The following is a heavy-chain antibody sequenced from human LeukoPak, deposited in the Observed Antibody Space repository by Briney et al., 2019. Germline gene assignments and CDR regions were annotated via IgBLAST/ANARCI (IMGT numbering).Heavy chain of an antibody. Sequence: SETLSLTCTVSGGSISSYYWSWIRQPAGKGLEWIGRIYTSGSTNYNPSLKSGVTMSVDTSKNQFSLKLSSVTAADTAVYYCARERLVVVVPAANLNWFDPWGQGTLVTVST. CDR3: ARERLVVVVPAANLNWFDP. V-gene: IGHV4-4*07. J-gene: IGHJ5*02. D-gene: IGHD2-2*01. CDR1: GGSISSYY. CDR2: IYTSGST.